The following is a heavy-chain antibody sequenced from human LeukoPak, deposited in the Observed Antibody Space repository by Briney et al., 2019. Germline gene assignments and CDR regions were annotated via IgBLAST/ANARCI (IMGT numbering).Heavy chain of an antibody. D-gene: IGHD3-22*01. Sequence: GGSLRLSCAASGFTFSSYSMNWVRQAPGKGLEWVSYISSSSSTIYYADSVKGRFTISRDNAKNSLYLQMNSLRAEDTAVYYCARDQDYYDSSGLDAFDIWGQGTMVTVSS. CDR2: ISSSSSTI. J-gene: IGHJ3*02. V-gene: IGHV3-48*04. CDR3: ARDQDYYDSSGLDAFDI. CDR1: GFTFSSYS.